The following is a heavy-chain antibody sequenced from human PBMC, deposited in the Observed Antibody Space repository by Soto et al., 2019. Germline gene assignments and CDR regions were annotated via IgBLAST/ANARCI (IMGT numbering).Heavy chain of an antibody. V-gene: IGHV1-3*05. CDR3: AMSIVVVTALDY. CDR2: INAGNGNT. CDR1: GYTFTIYA. J-gene: IGHJ4*02. Sequence: QVQLVQSGAEEKKPGASVKVSCKASGYTFTIYAMHWVRQAPGHRLEWMGWINAGNGNTKYSQKFQGRVTITRDTASSTAYMEMSSLRSEDTAVYYCAMSIVVVTALDYWGQGTLVTVSS. D-gene: IGHD2-21*02.